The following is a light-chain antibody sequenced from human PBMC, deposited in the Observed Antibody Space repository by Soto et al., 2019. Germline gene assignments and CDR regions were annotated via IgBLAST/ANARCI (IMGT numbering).Light chain of an antibody. CDR2: AAS. J-gene: IGKJ1*01. V-gene: IGKV1-27*01. CDR3: QKYSNAPPWT. Sequence: DIQMTQSPSSLSASLGDRVTIACRASQGISNSLAWYQQQPGKVPKLLISAASTLQSGVPSRFSGSGSGTDFTLTISSLQPEDVATYDGQKYSNAPPWTFGQGTKVEIK. CDR1: QGISNS.